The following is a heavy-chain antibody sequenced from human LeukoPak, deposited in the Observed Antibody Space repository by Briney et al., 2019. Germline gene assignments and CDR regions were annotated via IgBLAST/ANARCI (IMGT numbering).Heavy chain of an antibody. V-gene: IGHV4-61*03. Sequence: SETLSLTCTVSGGSVNTSSHYWSWIRQPPGKGLEWIGYIYYSGSTNYNPSLKSRVTMSVDTSKNLFSLKLNSVTAADTAVYYCAKHSGAYGSGKHNDYWGQGTLVTVSS. CDR1: GGSVNTSSHY. CDR3: AKHSGAYGSGKHNDY. D-gene: IGHD3-10*01. J-gene: IGHJ4*02. CDR2: IYYSGST.